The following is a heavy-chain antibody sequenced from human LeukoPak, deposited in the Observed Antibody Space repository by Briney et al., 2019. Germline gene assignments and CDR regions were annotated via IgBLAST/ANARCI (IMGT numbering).Heavy chain of an antibody. Sequence: PGGSLRLSCAASGFTFSSYWMTWVRQAPGKGLEWVANIRQDGGVKYYMDSAKGRFNLSRDNAKSSLYLQMNSLRVEDTAMYFCARTVVVVVGASDYFDYWGQGTLVTVSS. V-gene: IGHV3-7*03. D-gene: IGHD2-2*01. CDR3: ARTVVVVVGASDYFDY. J-gene: IGHJ4*02. CDR2: IRQDGGVK. CDR1: GFTFSSYW.